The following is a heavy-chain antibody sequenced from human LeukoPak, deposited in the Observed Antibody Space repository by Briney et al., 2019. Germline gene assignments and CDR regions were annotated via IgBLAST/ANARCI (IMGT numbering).Heavy chain of an antibody. J-gene: IGHJ6*03. CDR3: AKAPPTPRYYYYYMDV. CDR1: GFTFSSYA. CDR2: ISGSGGST. V-gene: IGHV3-23*01. Sequence: LAGGSLRLSCAASGFTFSSYAMSWVRQAPGKGLEWVSAISGSGGSTYYADSVKGRFTISRDNSKNMLYLQMNSLRADDTAVYYCAKAPPTPRYYYYYMDVWGKGTTVTVSS.